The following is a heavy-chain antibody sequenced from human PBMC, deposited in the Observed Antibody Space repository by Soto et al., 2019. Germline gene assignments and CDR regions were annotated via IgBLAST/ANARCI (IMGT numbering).Heavy chain of an antibody. CDR1: GFSVRTNY. CDR2: FESGGSI. Sequence: EVQLVETGGGLIQPGGSLRLSCAASGFSVRTNYMSWVRQAPGKGLEWVSVFESGGSIYYADSVKGRFIISRDYARNTVDLQLNSQRADDTAVYYCARAGVTPDFFDYWGQGTLVTVSS. D-gene: IGHD2-21*02. CDR3: ARAGVTPDFFDY. J-gene: IGHJ4*02. V-gene: IGHV3-53*02.